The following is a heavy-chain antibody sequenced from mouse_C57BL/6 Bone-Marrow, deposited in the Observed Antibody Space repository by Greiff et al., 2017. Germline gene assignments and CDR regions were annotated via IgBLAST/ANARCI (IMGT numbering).Heavy chain of an antibody. J-gene: IGHJ3*01. CDR1: GFTFSSYA. CDR2: ISDGGSYT. Sequence: EVQLQESGGGLVKPGGSLKLSCAASGFTFSSYAMSWVRQTPEKRLGWVATISDGGSYTYYPDNVKGRFTISRDNAKNNLYLQMSHLKSEDTAMYYCARDERFAYWGQGTLVTVSA. V-gene: IGHV5-4*01. CDR3: ARDERFAY.